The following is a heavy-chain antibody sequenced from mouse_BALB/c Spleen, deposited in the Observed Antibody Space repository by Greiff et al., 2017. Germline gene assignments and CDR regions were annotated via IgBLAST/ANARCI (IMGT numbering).Heavy chain of an antibody. V-gene: IGHV1-7*01. CDR1: GYTFTSYW. CDR2: INPSTGYT. CDR3: ARSRYYAMDY. Sequence: QVQLQQSGAELAKPGASVKMSCKASGYTFTSYWMHWVKQRPGQGLEWIGYINPSTGYTEYNQKFKDKATLTADKSSSTAYMQLSSLTSEDSAVYYCARSRYYAMDYWGQGTSVTVSS. J-gene: IGHJ4*01.